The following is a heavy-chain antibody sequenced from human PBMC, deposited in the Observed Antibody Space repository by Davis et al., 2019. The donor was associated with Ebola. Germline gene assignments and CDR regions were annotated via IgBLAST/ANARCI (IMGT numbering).Heavy chain of an antibody. D-gene: IGHD1-26*01. J-gene: IGHJ6*02. CDR3: ARWGGANSYYYYGMDV. V-gene: IGHV4-59*01. Sequence: PGGSLRLSCTVSGGSISSYYWSWIRQPPGKGLEWIGYIYYSGSTNYNPSLKSRVTISVDTSKNQFSLKLSSVTAADTAVYYCARWGGANSYYYYGMDVWAKGPRSPSP. CDR2: IYYSGST. CDR1: GGSISSYY.